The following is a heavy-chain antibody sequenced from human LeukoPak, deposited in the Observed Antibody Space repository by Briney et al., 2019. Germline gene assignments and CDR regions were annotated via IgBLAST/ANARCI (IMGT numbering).Heavy chain of an antibody. CDR2: MNPNSGNT. D-gene: IGHD6-19*01. CDR3: ARGVAYSSGWTEFDY. V-gene: IGHV1-8*03. Sequence: ASVKVSCXASGYTFTSYDINWVRPATGQGLEWMGWMNPNSGNTGYAQKFQVRVTITRNTSISTAYMELSSLRSEDTAVYYCARGVAYSSGWTEFDYWGQGTLVTVSS. CDR1: GYTFTSYD. J-gene: IGHJ4*02.